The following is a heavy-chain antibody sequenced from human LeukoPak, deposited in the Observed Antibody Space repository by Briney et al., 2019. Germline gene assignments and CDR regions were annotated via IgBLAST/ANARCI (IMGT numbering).Heavy chain of an antibody. CDR1: GGSISSGGYS. CDR2: VYYSGST. Sequence: NSSQTLSLTCAVSGGSISSGGYSWSWIRQPPGKGLEWIGFVYYSGSTNYNPSLKSRVTISVDTSKNQFSLKLSSVTAADTAVYYCARRRRVTKTGPYYYGMDVWGQGTTVTVSS. V-gene: IGHV4-30-4*07. CDR3: ARRRRVTKTGPYYYGMDV. D-gene: IGHD4-11*01. J-gene: IGHJ6*02.